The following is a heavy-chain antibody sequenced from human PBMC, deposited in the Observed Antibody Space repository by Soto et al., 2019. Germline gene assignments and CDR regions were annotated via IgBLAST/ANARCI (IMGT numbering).Heavy chain of an antibody. CDR1: GFSLSNPRMG. D-gene: IGHD4-17*01. Sequence: QVTLKESGPVLVNPTETLTLTCTVSGFSLSNPRMGVSWIRQPPGKPLEWLAHFFSDAERSYSASMQSRLTMSTDTSGSQVVLTMTNMDPVETATYFCARMDGDYNYYAMDVWGQGTTVTVSS. J-gene: IGHJ6*02. CDR3: ARMDGDYNYYAMDV. V-gene: IGHV2-26*01. CDR2: FFSDAER.